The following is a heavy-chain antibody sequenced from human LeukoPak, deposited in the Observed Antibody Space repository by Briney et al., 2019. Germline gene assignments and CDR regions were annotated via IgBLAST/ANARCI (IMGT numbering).Heavy chain of an antibody. Sequence: ASVRVSCRASGYIFTSYGISWVRQAPGQGLEWMGWISTYNGNINYAQKLQGRVTMTTDTSTRTAYMELRSLRSDDTAVYYCAREGSYSGNYYGIDYWGQGTLVTVSS. J-gene: IGHJ4*02. V-gene: IGHV1-18*01. CDR1: GYIFTSYG. CDR2: ISTYNGNI. D-gene: IGHD1-26*01. CDR3: AREGSYSGNYYGIDY.